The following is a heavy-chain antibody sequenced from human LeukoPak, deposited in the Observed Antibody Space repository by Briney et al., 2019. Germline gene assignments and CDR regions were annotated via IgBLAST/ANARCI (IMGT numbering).Heavy chain of an antibody. J-gene: IGHJ6*03. CDR3: ARQTYSSGWYPGSYYYCYMDV. V-gene: IGHV4-4*09. Sequence: PSETLSLTCTVSGGSISSYYWSWIRQPPGKGLEWIGYIYTSGSTNYNPSLKSRVTISVDTSKNQFSLKLSSVTAADTAVYYCARQTYSSGWYPGSYYYCYMDVWGKGTTVTVSS. D-gene: IGHD6-19*01. CDR1: GGSISSYY. CDR2: IYTSGST.